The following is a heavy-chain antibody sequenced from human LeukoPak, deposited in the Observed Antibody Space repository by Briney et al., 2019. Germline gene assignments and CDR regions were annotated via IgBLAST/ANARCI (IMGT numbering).Heavy chain of an antibody. CDR1: GFTFSSYA. CDR2: ISGSGGST. Sequence: GGSLRLSCAASGFTFSSYAMSWVRQAPGKGLEWVSAISGSGGSTYYADSVKGRFTIPRDNAKNSLYLQMNSLRAEDTALYYCARDSPEYYYDSSGCDYWGQGTLVTVSS. V-gene: IGHV3-23*01. J-gene: IGHJ4*02. CDR3: ARDSPEYYYDSSGCDY. D-gene: IGHD3-22*01.